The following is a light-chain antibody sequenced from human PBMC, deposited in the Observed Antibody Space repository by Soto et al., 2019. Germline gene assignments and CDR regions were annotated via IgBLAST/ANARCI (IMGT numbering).Light chain of an antibody. CDR2: GAS. CDR3: QQYSKWPWT. J-gene: IGKJ1*01. Sequence: EIVLTQSPCTLSLSPGERATLSCRASQSVSSDLAWYQQQPGQAPRLLIYGASTRATGIPARFSASGSGTEFTLTISSLQSEDFAVYFCQQYSKWPWTFGQGTKVDIK. V-gene: IGKV3-15*01. CDR1: QSVSSD.